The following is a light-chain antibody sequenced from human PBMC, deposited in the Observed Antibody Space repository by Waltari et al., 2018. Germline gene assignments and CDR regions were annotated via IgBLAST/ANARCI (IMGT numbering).Light chain of an antibody. J-gene: IGKJ1*01. CDR3: QQYYSTPWT. V-gene: IGKV4-1*01. CDR2: WAS. CDR1: SVLYSSNNTNF. Sequence: SVLYSSNNTNFLAWYQQKPGQPPKLLIYWASTRQSGVPDRFSGSGSGTDFTLTISSLQAEDVAVYYCQQYYSTPWTFGQGTKVETK.